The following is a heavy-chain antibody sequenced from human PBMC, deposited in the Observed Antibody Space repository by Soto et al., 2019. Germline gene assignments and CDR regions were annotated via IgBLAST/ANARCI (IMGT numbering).Heavy chain of an antibody. CDR2: INTGNGNT. CDR1: GYTFTSNA. Sequence: QVQLVQSGAEVKKPGASVKVSCKASGYTFTSNAMHWVRQAPGQRLEWMGWINTGNGNTKYSQKFQARVTITRDTSATTAYMELSSLRSEDTAVYYCAREGYDSSGYPLGYWGQGTLVTGSS. V-gene: IGHV1-3*04. CDR3: AREGYDSSGYPLGY. D-gene: IGHD3-22*01. J-gene: IGHJ4*02.